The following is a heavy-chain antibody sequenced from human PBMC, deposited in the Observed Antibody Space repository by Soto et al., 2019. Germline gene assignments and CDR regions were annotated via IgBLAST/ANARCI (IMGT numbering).Heavy chain of an antibody. Sequence: SETLSLTCAVYGGSFSGYYWSWIRQPPGKGLEWIGEINHSGSTNYNPSLKSRVTISVDTSKNQFSLKLSSVTAADTAVYYCARGLWSLELRHFDYWGQGTLVTVSS. CDR1: GGSFSGYY. J-gene: IGHJ4*02. D-gene: IGHD1-7*01. CDR2: INHSGST. V-gene: IGHV4-34*01. CDR3: ARGLWSLELRHFDY.